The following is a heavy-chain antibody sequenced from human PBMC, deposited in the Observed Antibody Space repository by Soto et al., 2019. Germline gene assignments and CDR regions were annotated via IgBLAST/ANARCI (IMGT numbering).Heavy chain of an antibody. D-gene: IGHD2-2*01. Sequence: QVQLQESGPGLVKPSQTLSLTYTVSGGSISSGGYYWSWIRQHPGKGLEWIGYIYYSGSTYYNPSLKSRVTISVDTSKNQFSLKLSSVTAADTAVYYCSSCTDHWWFDPWGQGTLVTVSS. CDR2: IYYSGST. V-gene: IGHV4-31*03. CDR3: SSCTDHWWFDP. CDR1: GGSISSGGYY. J-gene: IGHJ5*02.